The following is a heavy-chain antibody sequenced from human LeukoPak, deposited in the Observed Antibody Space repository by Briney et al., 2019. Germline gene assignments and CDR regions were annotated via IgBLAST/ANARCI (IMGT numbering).Heavy chain of an antibody. CDR1: GYTFTYHY. CDR2: INPSNGDT. Sequence: ASVTVSCKASGYTFTYHYIHMVRQAPGQGHEWMGIINPSNGDTNYAQRFQGRVTMTRDTSTSTVYMELSSLDSEDTAVYYCARESDVGKDFDCWGQGTLVTVSS. CDR3: ARESDVGKDFDC. D-gene: IGHD1-1*01. J-gene: IGHJ4*02. V-gene: IGHV1-46*01.